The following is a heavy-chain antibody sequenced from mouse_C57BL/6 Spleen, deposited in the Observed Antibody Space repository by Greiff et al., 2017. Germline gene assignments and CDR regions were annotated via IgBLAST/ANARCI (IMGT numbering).Heavy chain of an antibody. Sequence: EVKLMESGGGLVKPGGSLKLSCAASGFTFSSYAMSWVRQTPEKRLEWVATISDGGSYTYYPDNVKGRFTISRDNAKNNLYLQMSHLKSEDTAMXYCARDPYGNYAWFAYWGQGTLVTVSA. CDR2: ISDGGSYT. D-gene: IGHD2-1*01. J-gene: IGHJ3*01. V-gene: IGHV5-4*01. CDR1: GFTFSSYA. CDR3: ARDPYGNYAWFAY.